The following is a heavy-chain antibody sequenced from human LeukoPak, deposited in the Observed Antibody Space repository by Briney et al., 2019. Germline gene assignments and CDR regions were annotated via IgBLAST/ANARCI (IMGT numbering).Heavy chain of an antibody. CDR1: GFTFSTHC. Sequence: GAPVEGFCKASGFTFSTHCVCWGGQGPRQRVWWGGWGSTYNGDTNYAQKLQGRVTMTADTSTSTTYMELRSLRSDDTAVYYCALIPYCTTATYYYFDYWGQGTLVTVSS. V-gene: IGHV1-18*01. CDR3: ALIPYCTTATYYYFDY. D-gene: IGHD2-8*01. J-gene: IGHJ4*02. CDR2: GSTYNGDT.